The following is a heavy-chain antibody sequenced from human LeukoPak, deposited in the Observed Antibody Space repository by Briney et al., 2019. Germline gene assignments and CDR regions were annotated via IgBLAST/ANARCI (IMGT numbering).Heavy chain of an antibody. CDR2: ISFDGAYR. D-gene: IGHD3-10*01. V-gene: IGHV3-30*04. CDR1: GFTSSA. CDR3: AKDQQGGAGSGRFDY. Sequence: GGSLRLSCAASGFTSSAIHWVRQSPGKGLECLAIISFDGAYRYYADSVKGRFTISRDISKNTFYLQMSSLTADDAALYYCAKDQQGGAGSGRFDYWGQGTLVTVSS. J-gene: IGHJ4*02.